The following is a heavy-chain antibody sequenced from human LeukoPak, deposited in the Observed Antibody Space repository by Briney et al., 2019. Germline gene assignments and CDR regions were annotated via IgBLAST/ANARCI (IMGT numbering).Heavy chain of an antibody. Sequence: GGPLRLSGAASGFTFSSYSMHWVRQAPATGLVWVSRIHNDGSSTSYADSVKGRFTISRDNAKNTVYLQMNSLRAEDTAVYYCARGMYYDILTGPLGFDYWGQGTLVTVSS. D-gene: IGHD3-9*01. CDR3: ARGMYYDILTGPLGFDY. CDR1: GFTFSSYS. V-gene: IGHV3-74*01. J-gene: IGHJ4*02. CDR2: IHNDGSST.